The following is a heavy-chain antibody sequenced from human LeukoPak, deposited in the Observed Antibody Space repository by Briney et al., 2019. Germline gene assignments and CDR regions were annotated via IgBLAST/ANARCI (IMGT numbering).Heavy chain of an antibody. CDR2: IYYSGST. CDR3: ASSSAMVTHSFDY. J-gene: IGHJ4*02. V-gene: IGHV4-59*08. D-gene: IGHD5-18*01. Sequence: PSETLSLTCTVSGGSISSYYWSWIRQPPGEGLEWIGIIYYSGSTNQTPSLKSRVTMSVDTSKHQFFLRLSSVTAADAAVYYCASSSAMVTHSFDYWGQGTLVTVSS. CDR1: GGSISSYY.